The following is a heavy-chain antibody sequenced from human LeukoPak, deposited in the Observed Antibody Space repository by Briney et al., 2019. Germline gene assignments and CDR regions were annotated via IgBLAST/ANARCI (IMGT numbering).Heavy chain of an antibody. Sequence: SEALSLTCTVSGSSISSYYWSWIRQPPGKGLEWIGYIYYSGSTNYNPSLKSRVTISVDTSKNQFSLKLSSVTAADTAVYYCARATYYYGSGTGRWFDPWGQGTLVTVSS. J-gene: IGHJ5*02. CDR1: GSSISSYY. CDR3: ARATYYYGSGTGRWFDP. D-gene: IGHD3-10*01. CDR2: IYYSGST. V-gene: IGHV4-59*08.